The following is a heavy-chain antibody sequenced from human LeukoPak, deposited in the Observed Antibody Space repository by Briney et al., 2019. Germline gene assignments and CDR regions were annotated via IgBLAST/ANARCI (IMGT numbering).Heavy chain of an antibody. J-gene: IGHJ5*02. CDR3: ARHQSKYCTDGVCYYRPPDQ. CDR1: GGSTSSYY. D-gene: IGHD2-8*01. Sequence: PSETLSLTCTVSGGSTSSYYWSWIRQPPGKGLEWIGHIHFMVSTNYNPSLKRRVAISVATSKNQFSLKLSSVTAADTAVYYCARHQSKYCTDGVCYYRPPDQWGQGTLITVSS. V-gene: IGHV4-59*08. CDR2: IHFMVST.